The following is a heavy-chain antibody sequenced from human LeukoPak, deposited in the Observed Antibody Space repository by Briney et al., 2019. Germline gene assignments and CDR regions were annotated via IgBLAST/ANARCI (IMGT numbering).Heavy chain of an antibody. J-gene: IGHJ4*02. CDR3: ARGHGSGLGTLDY. V-gene: IGHV4-59*01. Sequence: PSETLSLTCTVSGGTISSYYWSWIRQPPGKGLEWIGYIYYSGSTNYNPSLESRVNISVHPSKHQFSPKLRSVTGADAAVYYCARGHGSGLGTLDYWGQGTLVTVSS. D-gene: IGHD2-15*01. CDR2: IYYSGST. CDR1: GGTISSYY.